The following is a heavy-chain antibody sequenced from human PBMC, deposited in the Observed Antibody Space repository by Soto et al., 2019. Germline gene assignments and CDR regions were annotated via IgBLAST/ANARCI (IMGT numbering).Heavy chain of an antibody. CDR2: IKSKTDGGTT. Sequence: GGSLRLSCAASGFTFSNAWMNWVRQAPGKGLEWVGRIKSKTDGGTTDYAAPVKGRFTISRDDSKNTLYLQMNSLKTEDTAVYYCTTVSWMYISLSYYDFWSGYYRDYYGMDVWGQGTTVTVSS. CDR1: GFTFSNAW. J-gene: IGHJ6*02. D-gene: IGHD3-3*01. V-gene: IGHV3-15*07. CDR3: TTVSWMYISLSYYDFWSGYYRDYYGMDV.